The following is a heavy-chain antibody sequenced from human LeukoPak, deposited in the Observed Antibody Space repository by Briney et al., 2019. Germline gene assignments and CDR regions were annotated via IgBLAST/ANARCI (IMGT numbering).Heavy chain of an antibody. CDR2: IGTAGDT. Sequence: GGSLRLSCAASGFTFSSYDMHWVRQATGKGLEWVSAIGTAGDTYYPGSVKGRFTISRENAKNSLYLQMNSLRAGDTAVYYCARGPAAGEVDYWGQGTLVTVSS. J-gene: IGHJ4*02. D-gene: IGHD6-13*01. CDR1: GFTFSSYD. CDR3: ARGPAAGEVDY. V-gene: IGHV3-13*01.